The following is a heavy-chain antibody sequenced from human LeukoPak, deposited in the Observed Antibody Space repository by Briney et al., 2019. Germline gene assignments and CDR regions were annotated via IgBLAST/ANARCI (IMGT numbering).Heavy chain of an antibody. V-gene: IGHV4-38-2*02. CDR1: GYSISSGYY. D-gene: IGHD4-17*01. CDR3: AISGDYGYLTAY. CDR2: IYHSGST. J-gene: IGHJ4*02. Sequence: SETLSLTCTVSGYSISSGYYWGWIRQPPGKGLEWIGSIYHSGSTYYNPSLKSRVTISVDTSKNQFSLKLSSVTAADTAVYYCAISGDYGYLTAYWGQGTLVTVSS.